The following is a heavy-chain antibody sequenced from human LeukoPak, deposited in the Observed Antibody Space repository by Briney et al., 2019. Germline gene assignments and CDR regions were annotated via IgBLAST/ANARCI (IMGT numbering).Heavy chain of an antibody. Sequence: SETLSLTCTVSGGSVSSGTYYWSWIRQPPGRGLEWIGYIYYSGNTNYNPSLKSRVTISVDTSKNQFSLKLSSVTAADTAVYYCASVSPTYYDFWSGPPDYWGQGTLVTVSS. CDR1: GGSVSSGTYY. CDR3: ASVSPTYYDFWSGPPDY. V-gene: IGHV4-61*01. D-gene: IGHD3-3*01. CDR2: IYYSGNT. J-gene: IGHJ4*02.